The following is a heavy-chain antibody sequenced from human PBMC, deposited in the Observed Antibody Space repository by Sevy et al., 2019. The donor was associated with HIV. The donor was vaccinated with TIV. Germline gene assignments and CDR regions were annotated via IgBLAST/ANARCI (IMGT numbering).Heavy chain of an antibody. V-gene: IGHV3-23*01. CDR2: ISGSGGST. J-gene: IGHJ4*02. CDR3: AKGGTYYYDSSGSYPIPIDY. Sequence: GGSLRLSCAASGFTFSSYAMSWVRQAPGKGLEWVSAISGSGGSTYYADSVKGRFTISRDNSKNSLYLQMNSLRAEDTAVYYCAKGGTYYYDSSGSYPIPIDYWGQGTLVTVSS. D-gene: IGHD3-22*01. CDR1: GFTFSSYA.